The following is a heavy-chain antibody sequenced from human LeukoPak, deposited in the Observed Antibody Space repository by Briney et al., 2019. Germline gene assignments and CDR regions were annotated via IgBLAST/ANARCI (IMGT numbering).Heavy chain of an antibody. D-gene: IGHD3-22*01. CDR2: ISSSSSYI. CDR3: ARKGWYYYDSSGYYYAIGAFDI. V-gene: IGHV3-21*01. J-gene: IGHJ3*02. Sequence: GGSLRLSCAASGFTFSSYSMNWVRQAPGKGLEWVSSISSSSSYIYYADSVKGRFTISRDNAKNSLYLQMNSLRAEDTAVYYCARKGWYYYDSSGYYYAIGAFDIWGQGTMVTVSS. CDR1: GFTFSSYS.